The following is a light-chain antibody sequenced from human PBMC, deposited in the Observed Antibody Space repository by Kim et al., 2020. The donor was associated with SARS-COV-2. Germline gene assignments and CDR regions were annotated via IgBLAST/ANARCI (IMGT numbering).Light chain of an antibody. CDR1: PTVTTF. J-gene: IGKJ4*01. CDR3: QQRYNWPLT. Sequence: LSAAESATPTCRASPTVTTFLAWYQQKPGQAPRLLIFDASNGETGIPARFRGSGSGTDFTLTISSLEPEDFAFYYCQQRYNWPLTFGGGTKGDIK. CDR2: DAS. V-gene: IGKV3-11*01.